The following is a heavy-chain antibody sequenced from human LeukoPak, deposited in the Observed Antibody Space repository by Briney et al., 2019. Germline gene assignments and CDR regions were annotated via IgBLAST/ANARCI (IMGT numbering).Heavy chain of an antibody. CDR2: ISGSGGST. V-gene: IGHV3-23*01. D-gene: IGHD2-15*01. Sequence: GSLRLSCAASGFTFSSYAMSWVRPAPGKGLEWVSAISGSGGSTYYADSVKGRFTISRDNSKNTLYLQMNSLRAEDTAVYHCAKDTVVAATQSIFGPAGDFDYWGQGTLVTVSS. J-gene: IGHJ4*02. CDR1: GFTFSSYA. CDR3: AKDTVVAATQSIFGPAGDFDY.